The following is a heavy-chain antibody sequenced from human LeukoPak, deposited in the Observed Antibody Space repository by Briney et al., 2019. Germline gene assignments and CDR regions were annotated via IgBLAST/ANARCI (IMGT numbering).Heavy chain of an antibody. V-gene: IGHV4-59*01. J-gene: IGHJ6*02. CDR1: GGTISTYY. CDR2: IYYSGTT. CDR3: ARGGSLPLCYYGLDV. Sequence: PSETLSLTCTLSGGTISTYYWNWIRQTPGKGLEWIGYIYYSGTTNYVPSLKSRVTISVDTSRNQFSLKLNSVTPADTAVYYCARGGSLPLCYYGLDVWGQGTPVTVSS. D-gene: IGHD1-26*01.